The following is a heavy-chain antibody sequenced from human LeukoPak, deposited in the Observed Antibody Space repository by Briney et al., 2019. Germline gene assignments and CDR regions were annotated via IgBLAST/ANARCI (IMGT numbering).Heavy chain of an antibody. CDR1: GLTFSSYS. D-gene: IGHD4-17*01. CDR2: ISSSSSYI. V-gene: IGHV3-21*01. CDR3: ARDMYGDYVYFDY. J-gene: IGHJ4*02. Sequence: PGGSLRLSCAASGLTFSSYSMNWVRQAPGKGLEWVSSISSSSSYIYYADSVKGRFTISRDNAKNSLYLQMNSLRAEDTAVYYCARDMYGDYVYFDYWGQGTLVTVSS.